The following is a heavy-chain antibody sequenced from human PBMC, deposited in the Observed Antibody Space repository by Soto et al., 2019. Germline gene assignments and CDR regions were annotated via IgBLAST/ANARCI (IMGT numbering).Heavy chain of an antibody. CDR3: AKGRGSSWTIDY. V-gene: IGHV3-23*01. CDR1: GFNFRSYA. CDR2: ISGSGGTS. Sequence: DVELSESGGGLVQPGGSLRLSCAASGFNFRSYAMSWVRRAPGKGLEWVSAISGSGGTSYFADSVRGRFTISRDNSKNTRYLQLRSLRVEDTAEYFCAKGRGSSWTIDYWGHGTLVTVSS. D-gene: IGHD6-13*01. J-gene: IGHJ4*01.